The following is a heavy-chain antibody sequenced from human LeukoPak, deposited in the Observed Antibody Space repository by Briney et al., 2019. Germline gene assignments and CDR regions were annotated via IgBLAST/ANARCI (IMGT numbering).Heavy chain of an antibody. Sequence: SETLSLTCAVYGGSFSGYYWSWIRQPPGKGLEWIGEINHSGSTNYNSSLRSRVTISVDTSKNQFSLKLSSVTVADTAVYYCAREVAVAGLGYFDYWGQGTLVTVSS. J-gene: IGHJ4*02. CDR1: GGSFSGYY. V-gene: IGHV4-34*01. CDR2: INHSGST. D-gene: IGHD6-19*01. CDR3: AREVAVAGLGYFDY.